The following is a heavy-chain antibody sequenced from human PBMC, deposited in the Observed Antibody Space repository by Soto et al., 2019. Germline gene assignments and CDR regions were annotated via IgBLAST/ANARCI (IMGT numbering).Heavy chain of an antibody. V-gene: IGHV1-18*01. D-gene: IGHD2-15*01. CDR1: GYTFTSYG. Sequence: GASVKVACKASGYTFTSYGISWVRQAPGQGLEWMGWISAYNGNTNYAQKLQGRVTMTTDTSTSTAYMELRSLRSDDTAVYYCVRGSRVPHIRILDPWGQGTLVTVSS. J-gene: IGHJ5*02. CDR2: ISAYNGNT. CDR3: VRGSRVPHIRILDP.